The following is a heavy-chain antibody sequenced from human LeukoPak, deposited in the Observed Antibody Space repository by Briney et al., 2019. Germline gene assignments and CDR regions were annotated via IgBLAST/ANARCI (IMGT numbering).Heavy chain of an antibody. D-gene: IGHD3-9*01. Sequence: GESLKISCEGSGYRSTTYWIGWVRQMPGKGLEWMGIIYPGDSDTRYSPSFQGQVTISADKSINTAYLQWSSLKASDTALYYCVRQSYDILTGYSEGALDNWGQGTLVTVSS. CDR2: IYPGDSDT. V-gene: IGHV5-51*01. CDR1: GYRSTTYW. CDR3: VRQSYDILTGYSEGALDN. J-gene: IGHJ4*02.